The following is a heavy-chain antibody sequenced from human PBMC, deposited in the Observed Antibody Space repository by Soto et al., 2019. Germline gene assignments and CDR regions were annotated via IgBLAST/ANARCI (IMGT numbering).Heavy chain of an antibody. V-gene: IGHV1-8*01. Sequence: QVQLVQSGAEVKKPGASVKVSCKASGYTFTSHDINWVRQATGQGLELLGWINPNSGNTGYAQKFQGRGTMTRSTSLSTAYMELSSLRSEDTAVYYCARGGYYYDSSAYYRQFAYCGQGTLVTVSS. CDR3: ARGGYYYDSSAYYRQFAY. CDR1: GYTFTSHD. J-gene: IGHJ4*02. D-gene: IGHD3-22*01. CDR2: INPNSGNT.